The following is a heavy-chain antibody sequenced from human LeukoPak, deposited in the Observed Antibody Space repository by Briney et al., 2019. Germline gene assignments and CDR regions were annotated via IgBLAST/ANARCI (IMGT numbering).Heavy chain of an antibody. Sequence: ASVKVSCKASGYTFTYYYLHWVRQAPGQGFECMGWINPNTGVTDYAHKFQGRVTMTRDTSISTAYMELSRLKSDDTAVYYCARDTVAWDFDFWGQGTLVTVSS. D-gene: IGHD4-23*01. CDR1: GYTFTYYY. V-gene: IGHV1-2*07. J-gene: IGHJ4*02. CDR2: INPNTGVT. CDR3: ARDTVAWDFDF.